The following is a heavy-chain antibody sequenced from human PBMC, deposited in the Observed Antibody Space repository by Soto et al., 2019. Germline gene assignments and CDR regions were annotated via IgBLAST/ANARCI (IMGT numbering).Heavy chain of an antibody. J-gene: IGHJ5*02. Sequence: SETLSLTCTVSGGSVSSYYWSWIRQSPGKGLEWIGFIYNIRSTKYNPSFNGRVAIGVDTSSNQVSLKVTSVTPADTAIYYCARDPLYSSTPGSQAWGQGLQVTVSS. D-gene: IGHD6-13*01. V-gene: IGHV4-59*02. CDR1: GGSVSSYY. CDR2: IYNIRST. CDR3: ARDPLYSSTPGSQA.